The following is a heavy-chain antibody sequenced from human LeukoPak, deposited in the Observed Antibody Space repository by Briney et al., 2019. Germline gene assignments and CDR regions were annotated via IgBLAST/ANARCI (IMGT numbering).Heavy chain of an antibody. CDR3: ATDIAVAGDFDY. CDR2: ISSNGGST. CDR1: GFTFSSYA. V-gene: IGHV3-64*04. Sequence: PGGSLRLSCSASGFTFSSYAMHWVRQAPGKGLEYVSAISSNGGSTYYADSVKGRFTISRDNAKNSLYLQMNSLRAEDTAVYYCATDIAVAGDFDYWGQGTLVTVSS. D-gene: IGHD6-19*01. J-gene: IGHJ4*02.